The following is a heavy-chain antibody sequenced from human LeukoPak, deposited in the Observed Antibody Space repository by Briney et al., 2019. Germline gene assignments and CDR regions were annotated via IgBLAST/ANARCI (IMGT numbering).Heavy chain of an antibody. CDR1: GGSISSGSYY. D-gene: IGHD3-3*01. V-gene: IGHV4-61*02. CDR2: IYTSGST. CDR3: ARETYYDFWSGYCIFDY. Sequence: SQTLSLTCTVSGGSISSGSYYWSWLRQPAGKGLEWIGRIYTSGSTNYNPSLKSRVTISVDTSKNQFSLELSSVTAPDTAMYYCARETYYDFWSGYCIFDYWGQGTLVTISS. J-gene: IGHJ4*02.